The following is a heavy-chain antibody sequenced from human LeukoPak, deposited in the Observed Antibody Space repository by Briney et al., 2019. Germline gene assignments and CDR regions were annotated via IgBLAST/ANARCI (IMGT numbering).Heavy chain of an antibody. J-gene: IGHJ4*02. Sequence: SVKVSCKASGGTFSSYTISWVRQAPGQGLEWVGRIIPFLGIANYAQKFQGRVTITADKSTSTAYMEMSSLRSEDTAVYYCASLGYYYDSSGEGYFDYWGQGTLVTVSS. V-gene: IGHV1-69*02. CDR2: IIPFLGIA. CDR1: GGTFSSYT. D-gene: IGHD3-22*01. CDR3: ASLGYYYDSSGEGYFDY.